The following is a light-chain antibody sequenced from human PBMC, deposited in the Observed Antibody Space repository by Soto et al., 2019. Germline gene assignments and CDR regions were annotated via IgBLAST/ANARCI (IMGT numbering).Light chain of an antibody. CDR2: AAA. J-gene: IGKJ4*01. V-gene: IGKV1-39*01. CDR3: QQSYSTPLT. CDR1: QSICSY. Sequence: DIQMTQSPSSLSASVGDRVTITGRASQSICSYLNWYQQKPGKAPKLLIYAAASLQSGVPSRFRGSGSGTDFTLTISSLQPEDFATDYCQQSYSTPLTVGGVTKVEIK.